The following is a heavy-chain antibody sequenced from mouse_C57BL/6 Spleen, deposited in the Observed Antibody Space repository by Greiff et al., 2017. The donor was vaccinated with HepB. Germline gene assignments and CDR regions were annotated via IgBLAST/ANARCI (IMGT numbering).Heavy chain of an antibody. J-gene: IGHJ2*01. CDR1: GFNIKDDY. V-gene: IGHV14-4*01. CDR3: TFTTVVASFDD. CDR2: IDPENGDT. D-gene: IGHD1-1*01. Sequence: EVQLQQSGAELVRPGASVKLSCTASGFNIKDDYMHWVKQRPEQGLEWIGWIDPENGDTEYASKFQGTATITADTSSNTAYLQLSSLTSEDTAVYYCTFTTVVASFDDWGQGTTLTVSS.